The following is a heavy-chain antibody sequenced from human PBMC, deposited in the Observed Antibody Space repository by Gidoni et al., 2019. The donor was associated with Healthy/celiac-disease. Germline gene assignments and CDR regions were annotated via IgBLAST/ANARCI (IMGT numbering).Heavy chain of an antibody. V-gene: IGHV1-24*01. J-gene: IGHJ4*02. CDR3: ATTQDLRYFEVRPFDY. Sequence: QVQLVQSGAEVKKPGASVKVSCKVSGYTLTELSMHWVRQAPGKGLEWMGGFDPEDGETIYEQKFQGRVTMTEDTSTDTAYMELSSLRSEDTAVYYCATTQDLRYFEVRPFDYWGQGTLVTVSS. CDR1: GYTLTELS. CDR2: FDPEDGET. D-gene: IGHD3-9*01.